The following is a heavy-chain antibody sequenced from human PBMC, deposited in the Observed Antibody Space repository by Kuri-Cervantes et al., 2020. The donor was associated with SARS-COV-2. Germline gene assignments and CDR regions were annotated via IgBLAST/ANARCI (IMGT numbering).Heavy chain of an antibody. CDR2: ISRSGSTI. D-gene: IGHD6-6*01. Sequence: GESLKISCAASGFTFSSYEMNWVRQAPGKGLEWVSYISRSGSTIYYADSVKGRFTISRDNAKNSLYLQMNSLRAEDTAVYYCAREALYGSSSSGGFDYWGQGTLVT. CDR3: AREALYGSSSSGGFDY. J-gene: IGHJ4*02. CDR1: GFTFSSYE. V-gene: IGHV3-48*03.